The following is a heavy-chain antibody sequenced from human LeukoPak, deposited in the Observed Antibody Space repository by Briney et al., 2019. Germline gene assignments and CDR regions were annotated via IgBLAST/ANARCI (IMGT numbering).Heavy chain of an antibody. CDR1: GFTFSSYS. CDR3: ARGPGLLLGYCSGGSCHPVRY. D-gene: IGHD2-15*01. V-gene: IGHV3-21*01. Sequence: PGGSLRLPCAASGFTFSSYSMNWVRQAPGKGLEWVSSISSSSSYIYYADSVKGRFTISRDNAKNSLYLQMNSLRAEDTAVYYCARGPGLLLGYCSGGSCHPVRYWGQGTLVTVSS. CDR2: ISSSSSYI. J-gene: IGHJ4*02.